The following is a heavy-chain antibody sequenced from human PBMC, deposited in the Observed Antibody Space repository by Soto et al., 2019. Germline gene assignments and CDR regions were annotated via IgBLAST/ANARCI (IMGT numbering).Heavy chain of an antibody. Sequence: GGSLRLSCAASGFTFSSYGMHWVRQAPGKGLEWVAVIWYDGSNKYYADSVKGRFTISRDNSKNTLYLQMNSLRAEDTAVYYCARSANYDFWSGSEIDYWGQGT. V-gene: IGHV3-33*01. CDR1: GFTFSSYG. CDR3: ARSANYDFWSGSEIDY. J-gene: IGHJ4*02. D-gene: IGHD3-3*01. CDR2: IWYDGSNK.